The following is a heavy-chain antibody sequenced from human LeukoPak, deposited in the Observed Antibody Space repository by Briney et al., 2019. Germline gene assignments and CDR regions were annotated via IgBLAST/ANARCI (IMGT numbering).Heavy chain of an antibody. Sequence: GESLKIPCKGSGYSFTSYWIGWVRQMPGKGLEWMGVIFPGDSDTRYSPSFQGQVTISADKSISTAYLQWSSLKASDTAMYYCARQSPGSSYILTGYRYGMDVWGQGTTVTVSS. CDR3: ARQSPGSSYILTGYRYGMDV. V-gene: IGHV5-51*01. D-gene: IGHD3-9*01. J-gene: IGHJ6*02. CDR1: GYSFTSYW. CDR2: IFPGDSDT.